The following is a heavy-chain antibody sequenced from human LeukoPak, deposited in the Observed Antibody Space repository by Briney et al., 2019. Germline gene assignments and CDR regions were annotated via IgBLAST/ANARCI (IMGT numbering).Heavy chain of an antibody. D-gene: IGHD2-2*01. V-gene: IGHV1-18*01. CDR2: ISAYNGNT. CDR3: ARLGYCSSTSCYSPFDY. CDR1: GYTFTIYG. Sequence: ASVKVSCKASGYTFTIYGIRWVRQAPGQGLEWMGWISAYNGNTNYAQKLQGRVTMTTDTSTSTAYMELRSLRSDDTAVYYCARLGYCSSTSCYSPFDYWGQGTLVTVSS. J-gene: IGHJ4*02.